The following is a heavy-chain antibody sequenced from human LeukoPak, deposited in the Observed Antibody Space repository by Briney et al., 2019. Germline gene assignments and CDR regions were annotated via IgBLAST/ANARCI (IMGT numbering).Heavy chain of an antibody. J-gene: IGHJ4*02. Sequence: GGSLRLSCAASGFTFSSYGMHWVRQAPGKGLEWLANIKQDGTEKEYVESVKGRFTISRDNAKNSLYLQMNGLRVDDTAVYYCARDRLPGGYWGQGTLVTVSS. CDR2: IKQDGTEK. V-gene: IGHV3-7*01. CDR1: GFTFSSYG. CDR3: ARDRLPGGY. D-gene: IGHD3-16*01.